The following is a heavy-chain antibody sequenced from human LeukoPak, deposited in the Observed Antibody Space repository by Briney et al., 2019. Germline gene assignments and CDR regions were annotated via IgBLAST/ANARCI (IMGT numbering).Heavy chain of an antibody. Sequence: GASVKVSCKASGYTFTGYYMHWVRQAPGQGPEWMGWINPNSGGTNYAQKFQGRVTMTRDTSISTAYMELSRLRSDDTAVYYCARVSSGWYGFDYWGQGTLVTVSS. J-gene: IGHJ4*02. CDR2: INPNSGGT. V-gene: IGHV1-2*02. CDR3: ARVSSGWYGFDY. CDR1: GYTFTGYY. D-gene: IGHD6-19*01.